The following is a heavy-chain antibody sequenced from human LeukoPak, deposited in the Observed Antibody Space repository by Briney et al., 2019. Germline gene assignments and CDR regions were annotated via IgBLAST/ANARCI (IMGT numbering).Heavy chain of an antibody. Sequence: GGSLRLSCVASGFTVTTNSMSWVRQAPGKGLEWVSAISGSGASTYYADSVKGRFTISRDNSKNTLYLQMNSLRAEDTAVYYCAKDPYGDYVYYYGMDVWGQGTTVTVSS. J-gene: IGHJ6*02. V-gene: IGHV3-23*01. CDR3: AKDPYGDYVYYYGMDV. D-gene: IGHD4-17*01. CDR1: GFTVTTNS. CDR2: ISGSGAST.